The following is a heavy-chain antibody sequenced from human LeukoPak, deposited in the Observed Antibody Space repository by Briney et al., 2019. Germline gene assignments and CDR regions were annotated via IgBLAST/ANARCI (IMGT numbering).Heavy chain of an antibody. D-gene: IGHD2-2*01. CDR2: ISAYNGNT. CDR1: GYTFTSYG. CDR3: ARDLKYLSWRNWFDP. J-gene: IGHJ5*02. V-gene: IGHV1-18*01. Sequence: ASVKVSCKASGYTFTSYGISWVRQAPGQGLEWMGWISAYNGNTNYAQKLQGRVTMTTDTSTSTAYMELRSLRSDDAAVYYCARDLKYLSWRNWFDPWGQGTLVTVSS.